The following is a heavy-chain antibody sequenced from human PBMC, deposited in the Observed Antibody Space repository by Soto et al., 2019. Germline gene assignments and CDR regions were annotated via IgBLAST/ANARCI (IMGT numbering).Heavy chain of an antibody. J-gene: IGHJ4*02. CDR2: STHTGNT. CDR1: GYTFTHYV. CDR3: AGSGEPALPY. D-gene: IGHD2-2*01. Sequence: QVQLVQSGPEVKKPGASVKVSCKTSGYTFTHYVINWVRQAPGQGLDWMGFSTHTGNTKYAQKFEGRVVMTTDTSSSTPYLEVSSLSSDDTALYYSAGSGEPALPYWGQGNPVTGSS. V-gene: IGHV1-18*01.